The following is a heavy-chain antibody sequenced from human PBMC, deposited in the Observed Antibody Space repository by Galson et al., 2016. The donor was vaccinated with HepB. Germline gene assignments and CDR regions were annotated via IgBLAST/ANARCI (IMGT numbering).Heavy chain of an antibody. J-gene: IGHJ4*02. Sequence: SLRLSCASSGFTVSSPSMNWVRHAPGRGLEWVSVVYTDGSTYYADSVKDRFTISRDNSKNTLSLQMNSLRAETTAIYYRTKELNNWGPGTLVTVSS. V-gene: IGHV3-53*01. CDR1: GFTVSSPS. CDR2: VYTDGST. CDR3: TKELNN. D-gene: IGHD2/OR15-2a*01.